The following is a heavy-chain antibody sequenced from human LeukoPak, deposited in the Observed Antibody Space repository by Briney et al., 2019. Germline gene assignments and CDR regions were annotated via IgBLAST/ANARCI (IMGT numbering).Heavy chain of an antibody. CDR1: GGSISSYY. J-gene: IGHJ6*03. Sequence: SETLSLTCTVSGGSISSYYWSWIRQPPGKGLEWIGYIYYSGSTNYNPSLKSRVTISVDTSKNQFSLKLSSVTAADTAVYYCARGRGDSVRYYYYYMDVWGKGTTVTVSS. CDR2: IYYSGST. CDR3: ARGRGDSVRYYYYYMDV. D-gene: IGHD2-21*02. V-gene: IGHV4-59*12.